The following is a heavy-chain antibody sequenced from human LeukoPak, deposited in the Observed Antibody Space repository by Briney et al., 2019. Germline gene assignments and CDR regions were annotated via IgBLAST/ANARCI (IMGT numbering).Heavy chain of an antibody. CDR1: GGSFSGYY. V-gene: IGHV4-34*01. J-gene: IGHJ6*04. CDR2: INHSGST. Sequence: SETLSLTCAVYGGSFSGYYWSWIRQPPGKGLEWIGEINHSGSTNYNPSLKSRVTISVDTFKNQFSLKLSSVTAADTAVYYCARGSDIRYYGMDVWGKGTTVTVSS. D-gene: IGHD2-15*01. CDR3: ARGSDIRYYGMDV.